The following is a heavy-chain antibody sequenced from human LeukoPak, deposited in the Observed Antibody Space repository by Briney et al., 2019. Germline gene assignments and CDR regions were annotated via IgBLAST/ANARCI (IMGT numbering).Heavy chain of an antibody. CDR1: GGSISSYY. J-gene: IGHJ4*02. D-gene: IGHD2-15*01. Sequence: SETLSLTCTVSGGSISSYYWSWIRQPPGKGLEWIGHIYYSGSTNYNPSLKSRVTISVDTSKNQFSLKLSSVTAADTAVYYCARRGYCSGGTRYCFDYWGQGTLVTVSS. CDR3: ARRGYCSGGTRYCFDY. V-gene: IGHV4-59*08. CDR2: IYYSGST.